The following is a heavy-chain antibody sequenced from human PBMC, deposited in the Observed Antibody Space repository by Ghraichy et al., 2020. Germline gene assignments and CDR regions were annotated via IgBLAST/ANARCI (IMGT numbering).Heavy chain of an antibody. Sequence: ASVKVSCKASGYTFTGYYMHWVRQAPGQGLEWMGWINPNSGGTNYAQKFQGWVTMTRDTSISTAYMELSRLRSDDTAVYYCARAARGSSYCGGDCYPKAHWFDPWGQGTLVTVSS. D-gene: IGHD2-21*01. CDR1: GYTFTGYY. V-gene: IGHV1-2*04. J-gene: IGHJ5*02. CDR3: ARAARGSSYCGGDCYPKAHWFDP. CDR2: INPNSGGT.